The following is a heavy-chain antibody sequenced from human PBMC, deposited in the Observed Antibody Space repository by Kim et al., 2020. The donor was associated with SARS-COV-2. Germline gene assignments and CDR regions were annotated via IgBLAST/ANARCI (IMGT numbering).Heavy chain of an antibody. V-gene: IGHV1-18*04. CDR2: ISAYNGNT. D-gene: IGHD6-19*01. CDR3: VRVGQWLMGDNWFDP. J-gene: IGHJ5*02. Sequence: ASVKVSCKASGYTFTSYGISWVRQAPGQGLEWMGWISAYNGNTNYAQKLQGRVTMTTDTSTSTAYMELRSLRSDDTAVYYCVRVGQWLMGDNWFDPWGQGTLVTVSS. CDR1: GYTFTSYG.